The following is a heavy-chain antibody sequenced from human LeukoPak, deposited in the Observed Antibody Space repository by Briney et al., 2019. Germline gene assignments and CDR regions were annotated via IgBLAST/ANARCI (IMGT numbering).Heavy chain of an antibody. CDR3: ARAYYDFWSGYYTSFPHDAFDI. D-gene: IGHD3-3*01. Sequence: SQTLSLTCAISGDSVSSNSAAWNWIRQSPSRGLEWLGRTYYRSKWYNDYAVSVKSRITINPDTSKNQFSLQLNSVTPEDTAVYYCARAYYDFWSGYYTSFPHDAFDIWGQGTMVTVSS. V-gene: IGHV6-1*01. CDR2: TYYRSKWYN. J-gene: IGHJ3*02. CDR1: GDSVSSNSAA.